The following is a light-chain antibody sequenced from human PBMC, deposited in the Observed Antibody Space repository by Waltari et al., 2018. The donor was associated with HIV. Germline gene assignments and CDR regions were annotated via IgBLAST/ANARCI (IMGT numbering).Light chain of an antibody. CDR3: QQYGSSPQT. CDR1: QSVSSSY. J-gene: IGKJ2*01. V-gene: IGKV3-20*01. CDR2: GAS. Sequence: EIVLTQSPATLSLSPGERATLPCRASQSVSSSYLAWYQKKPSQAPRLLIYGASSRATGIPDRFSGSGSGTDFTLTISRLEPEDFAVYYCQQYGSSPQTFGQGTKLEIK.